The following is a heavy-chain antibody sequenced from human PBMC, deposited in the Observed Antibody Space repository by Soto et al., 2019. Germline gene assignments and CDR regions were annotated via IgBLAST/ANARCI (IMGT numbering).Heavy chain of an antibody. D-gene: IGHD2-15*01. CDR1: GGSFSGYY. Sequence: SETLSLTCAISGGSFSGYYWSWIRQPPGKGLEWIGDINYSGSTNYNPSLKSRVTISVDTSKNQFSLKLSSVTAADTAVYYCARERGYCSGGSCSQAFDIWGQGTMVTVSS. J-gene: IGHJ3*02. CDR2: INYSGST. CDR3: ARERGYCSGGSCSQAFDI. V-gene: IGHV4-59*01.